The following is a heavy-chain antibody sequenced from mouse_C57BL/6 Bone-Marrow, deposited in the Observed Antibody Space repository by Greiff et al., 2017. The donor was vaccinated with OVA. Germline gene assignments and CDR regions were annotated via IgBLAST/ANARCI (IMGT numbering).Heavy chain of an antibody. CDR2: ISYDGSN. Sequence: DVKLQESGPGLVKPSQSLSLTCSVTGYSITSGYYWNWIRQFPGNKLEWMGYISYDGSNNYNPSLKNRISITRDTSKNQFFLKLNSVTTEDTATYYCARGGWLRPYYYAMDYWGQGTSVTVSS. J-gene: IGHJ4*01. CDR3: ARGGWLRPYYYAMDY. CDR1: GYSITSGYY. D-gene: IGHD2-2*01. V-gene: IGHV3-6*01.